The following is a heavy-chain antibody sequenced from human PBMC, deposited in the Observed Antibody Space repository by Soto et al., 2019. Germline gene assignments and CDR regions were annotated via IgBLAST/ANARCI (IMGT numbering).Heavy chain of an antibody. CDR1: GFTFGDYY. J-gene: IGHJ5*02. D-gene: IGHD6-13*01. Sequence: QVQLVESGGGLVKPGGSLRLSCEASGFTFGDYYMTWIRQAPGQGLEWVSFIGNRGTGIYYADSVKGRFTIFRDNAKNSLYLKMNSLRAEDTAMYYCARDLRAVGMASRFDPWGQGTLVTVSS. CDR3: ARDLRAVGMASRFDP. V-gene: IGHV3-11*01. CDR2: IGNRGTGI.